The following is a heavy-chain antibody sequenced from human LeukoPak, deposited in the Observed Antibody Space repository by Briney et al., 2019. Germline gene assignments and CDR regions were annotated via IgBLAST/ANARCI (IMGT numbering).Heavy chain of an antibody. V-gene: IGHV4-4*07. J-gene: IGHJ5*02. CDR1: GGSISTYY. CDR3: ARHVRDYDILTGYYTSWFDP. CDR2: IYSSGSA. D-gene: IGHD3-9*01. Sequence: PSETLSLTCTVSGGSISTYYWKWIRQPAGQGLEWIGHIYSSGSANYNPSLKSRVTMSVDTSKNQFSLRLTSVTAADTAVYYCARHVRDYDILTGYYTSWFDPWGQGTLVTVSS.